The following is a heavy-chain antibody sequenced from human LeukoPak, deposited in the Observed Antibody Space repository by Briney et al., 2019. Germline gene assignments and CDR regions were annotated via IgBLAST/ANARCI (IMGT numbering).Heavy chain of an antibody. D-gene: IGHD3-10*01. Sequence: ASVKVSCTASGYTFTSYGISWVRQAPRQGLEWMGWISAYNGNTNYAQKLQGRVTMTTDTSTSTAYMELRSLRSDDTAVYYCARGLTYYYGSGSYYPRTDDAFDIWGQGTMVTVSS. J-gene: IGHJ3*02. CDR1: GYTFTSYG. V-gene: IGHV1-18*01. CDR2: ISAYNGNT. CDR3: ARGLTYYYGSGSYYPRTDDAFDI.